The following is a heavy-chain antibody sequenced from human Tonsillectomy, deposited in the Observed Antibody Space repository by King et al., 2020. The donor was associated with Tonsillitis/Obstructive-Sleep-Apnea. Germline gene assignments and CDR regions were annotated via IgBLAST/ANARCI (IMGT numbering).Heavy chain of an antibody. CDR2: ISGSGTST. CDR3: AKADLGYCSGGSCYYFDY. CDR1: GFTFSSYA. D-gene: IGHD2-15*01. Sequence: VQLVESGGGLVQPGGSLRLSCAASGFTFSSYAMSWVRQAPGKGLEWVSVISGSGTSTYCADSVKGRFTISRDNSKNTLYLQMNSLRAEDTAVYYCAKADLGYCSGGSCYYFDYWGQGTLVTVSS. J-gene: IGHJ4*02. V-gene: IGHV3-23*04.